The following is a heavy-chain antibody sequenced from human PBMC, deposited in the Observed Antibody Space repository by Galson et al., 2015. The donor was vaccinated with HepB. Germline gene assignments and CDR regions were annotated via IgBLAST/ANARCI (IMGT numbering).Heavy chain of an antibody. D-gene: IGHD3/OR15-3a*01. Sequence: QSGAEVKKPGESLRISCKGSGYSFTSYWISWVRQMPGKGLEWMGRIDPSDSYTDYSPSSQGHVTISADKSISTAYLQWSSLKASDTAMYYCASTGVGPSRPFQHWGQGTLVTVSS. CDR2: IDPSDSYT. J-gene: IGHJ1*01. V-gene: IGHV5-10-1*01. CDR3: ASTGVGPSRPFQH. CDR1: GYSFTSYW.